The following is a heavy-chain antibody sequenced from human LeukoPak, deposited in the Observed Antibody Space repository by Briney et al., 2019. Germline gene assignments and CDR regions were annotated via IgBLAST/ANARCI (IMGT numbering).Heavy chain of an antibody. V-gene: IGHV4-59*01. CDR2: IYYSGST. CDR1: GGSISSYY. D-gene: IGHD3-3*01. CDR3: ARVTRFAFDI. Sequence: TSETLSLTCTVSGGSISSYYWSWIRQPAGKGLEWIGYIYYSGSTNYNPSLKSRVTISVDTSKNQFSLKLSSVTAADTAVYYCARVTRFAFDIWGQGTMVTVSS. J-gene: IGHJ3*02.